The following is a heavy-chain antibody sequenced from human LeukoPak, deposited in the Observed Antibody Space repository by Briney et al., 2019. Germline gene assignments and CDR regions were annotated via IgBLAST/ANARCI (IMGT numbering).Heavy chain of an antibody. V-gene: IGHV1-2*02. Sequence: ASVKVSCKASGYTFTTYDISWVRQAPGQGLEWMGWINPNNGGTKYAQNFQGRVTMTRDTSISTAYMELDRLRFDDTAVYYCARDSGEVPDYWGQGTLVTVSS. CDR3: ARDSGEVPDY. CDR1: GYTFTTYD. D-gene: IGHD3-10*01. CDR2: INPNNGGT. J-gene: IGHJ4*02.